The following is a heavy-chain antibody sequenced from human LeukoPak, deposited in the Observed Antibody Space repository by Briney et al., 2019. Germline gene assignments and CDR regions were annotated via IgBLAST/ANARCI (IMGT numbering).Heavy chain of an antibody. V-gene: IGHV3-30*04. CDR3: ARALAVAGTYYYYGMDV. D-gene: IGHD6-19*01. Sequence: GRSLRLSCAASGFTFSSYAMHWVRQAPGKGLEWAAVISYDGSNKYYADSVKGRFTISRDNSKNTLYLQMNSLRAEDTAVYYCARALAVAGTYYYYGMDVWGQGTTVTVSS. J-gene: IGHJ6*02. CDR2: ISYDGSNK. CDR1: GFTFSSYA.